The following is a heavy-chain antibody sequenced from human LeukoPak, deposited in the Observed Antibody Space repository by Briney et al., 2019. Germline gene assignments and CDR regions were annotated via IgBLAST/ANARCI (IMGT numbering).Heavy chain of an antibody. CDR3: ARDLPRSQLWLLPYFDY. CDR1: GHTFTGYY. J-gene: IGHJ4*02. CDR2: INPNSGGT. D-gene: IGHD5-18*01. Sequence: ASVEVSCKASGHTFTGYYMHWVRQAPGQGLEWMGWINPNSGGTNYAQKFQGRVTMTRDTSISTAYMELSRLRSDDTAVYYCARDLPRSQLWLLPYFDYWGQGTLVTVSS. V-gene: IGHV1-2*02.